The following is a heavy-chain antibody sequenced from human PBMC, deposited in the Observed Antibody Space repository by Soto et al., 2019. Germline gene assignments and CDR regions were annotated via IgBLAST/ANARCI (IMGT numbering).Heavy chain of an antibody. CDR1: GASINSSLYY. D-gene: IGHD3-9*01. CDR3: ARQSTLVIYGMDV. CDR2: FSYSGST. J-gene: IGHJ6*02. V-gene: IGHV4-39*01. Sequence: QLQLQESGPGLGKPSETLSLTCTVSGASINSSLYYWDWIRQSPGKGLEWIGSFSYSGSTYYNPSHKSQVTLSVDTSKNKFSLKLISVTAADTAVYYCARQSTLVIYGMDVWGQGTTVIVSS.